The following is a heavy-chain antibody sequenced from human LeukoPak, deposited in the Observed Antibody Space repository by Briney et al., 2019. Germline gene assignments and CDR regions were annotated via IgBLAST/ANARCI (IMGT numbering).Heavy chain of an antibody. D-gene: IGHD2-15*01. V-gene: IGHV1-2*02. CDR3: ATEDKYCSGGNCGKF. Sequence: ASVTVSCKTSGYTFTNYYVHWVRQAPGQGLEWMGYIVPDTGGVDYDQRFQGRVTMTRDKSISTVYMELSSLESDDTAVYYCATEDKYCSGGNCGKFWGQGTLVTVSS. CDR1: GYTFTNYY. CDR2: IVPDTGGV. J-gene: IGHJ4*02.